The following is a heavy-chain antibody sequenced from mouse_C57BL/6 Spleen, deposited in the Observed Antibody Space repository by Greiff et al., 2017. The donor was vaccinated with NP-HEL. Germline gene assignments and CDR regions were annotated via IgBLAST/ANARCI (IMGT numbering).Heavy chain of an antibody. V-gene: IGHV1-50*01. J-gene: IGHJ2*01. CDR1: GYTFTSYW. CDR3: ASHYYDY. Sequence: QVHVKQPGAELVKPGASVKLSCKASGYTFTSYWMQWVKQRPGQGLEWIGEIDPSDSYTNYNQKFKGKATLTVDTSSSTAYMQLSSLTSEDSAVYYCASHYYDYWGQGTTLTVSS. CDR2: IDPSDSYT.